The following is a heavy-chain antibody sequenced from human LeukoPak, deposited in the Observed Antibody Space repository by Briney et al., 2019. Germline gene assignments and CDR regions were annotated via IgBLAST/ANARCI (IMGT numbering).Heavy chain of an antibody. CDR2: IIPIFGTA. D-gene: IGHD4-17*01. Sequence: ASVKVSCKASGGTFSSYAISWVRQAPGQGLEWMGGIIPIFGTANYAQKFQGRVTITADESTSTAYMELSSLRSEDTAVYYCGRVWDYGGYGMDVWGQGTTVTVSS. CDR1: GGTFSSYA. V-gene: IGHV1-69*13. CDR3: GRVWDYGGYGMDV. J-gene: IGHJ6*02.